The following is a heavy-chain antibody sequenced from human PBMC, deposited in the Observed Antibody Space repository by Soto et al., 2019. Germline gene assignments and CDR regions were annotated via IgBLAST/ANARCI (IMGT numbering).Heavy chain of an antibody. CDR1: GFTFSSYA. Sequence: GGSLRLSCSASGFTFSSYAMHWVRQAPGKGLEYVSSISINGGSTHYAGSVKGRFTISRDNSRNTRYLQMSSLRADDTAVYYCVKGEFYYDSSAYYPFDSWGQGT. J-gene: IGHJ4*02. CDR3: VKGEFYYDSSAYYPFDS. V-gene: IGHV3-64D*06. D-gene: IGHD3-22*01. CDR2: ISINGGST.